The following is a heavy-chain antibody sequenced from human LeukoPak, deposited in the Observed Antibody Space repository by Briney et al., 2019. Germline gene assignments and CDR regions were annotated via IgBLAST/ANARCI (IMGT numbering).Heavy chain of an antibody. J-gene: IGHJ3*02. CDR1: GFTFRDYD. CDR3: IRGGIRVSGIDAFDI. Sequence: GGSLRLTCAASGFTFRDYDMHWVRQVPGRGLEWVSAIGIRDDTHYPDSVKGRFTISRENAKNSLYLQMNTLRDGDTAMYYCIRGGIRVSGIDAFDIWGQGTMVTVSS. V-gene: IGHV3-13*01. CDR2: IGIRDDT. D-gene: IGHD5/OR15-5a*01.